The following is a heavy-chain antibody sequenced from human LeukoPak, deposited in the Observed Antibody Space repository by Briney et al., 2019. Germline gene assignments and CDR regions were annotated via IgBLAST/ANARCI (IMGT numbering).Heavy chain of an antibody. Sequence: GGSLRLSCAASGFTFCDYYMSWIREAPGKGVEWVSYISSSGSTIYYADSVKGRFTISRDNAKNSLYLQMDSLRAEDTAVYYCARVEYVGATFDYWGQGTLVTVSS. CDR3: ARVEYVGATFDY. D-gene: IGHD1-26*01. CDR1: GFTFCDYY. CDR2: ISSSGSTI. V-gene: IGHV3-11*04. J-gene: IGHJ4*02.